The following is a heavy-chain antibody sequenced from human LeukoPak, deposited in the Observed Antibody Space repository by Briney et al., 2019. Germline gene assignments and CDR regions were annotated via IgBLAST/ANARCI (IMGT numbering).Heavy chain of an antibody. CDR2: ISVSSNYI. D-gene: IGHD3-3*01. CDR1: GFTFSRYS. CDR3: ARGSRFGVVGRDAFDI. J-gene: IGHJ3*02. Sequence: GGSLRLSCAASGFTFSRYSMNWVRQAPGKGLEWVSSISVSSNYIYYADSVKGRFTISRDNAKNSLYLQVNSLRAEDTAVYYCARGSRFGVVGRDAFDIWGQGTVVTVSS. V-gene: IGHV3-21*01.